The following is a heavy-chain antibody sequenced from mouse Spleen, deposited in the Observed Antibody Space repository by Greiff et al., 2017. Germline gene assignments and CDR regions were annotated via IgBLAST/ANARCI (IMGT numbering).Heavy chain of an antibody. Sequence: VQLQQSVAELVRPGASVKLSCTASGFNIKNTYMHWVKQRPEQGLEWIGRIDPANGNTKYAPKFQGKATITADTSSNTAYLQLSSLTSEDTAIYYCASPYSLLRLRAWFAYWGQGTLVTVSA. J-gene: IGHJ3*01. CDR2: IDPANGNT. V-gene: IGHV14-3*01. D-gene: IGHD1-2*01. CDR1: GFNIKNTY. CDR3: ASPYSLLRLRAWFAY.